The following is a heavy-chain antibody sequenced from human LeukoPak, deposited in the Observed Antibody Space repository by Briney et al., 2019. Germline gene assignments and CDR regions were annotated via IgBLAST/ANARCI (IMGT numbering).Heavy chain of an antibody. CDR2: INPDSGGT. Sequence: ASVKVSCKPSGYTFTGYYMQWVRQAPGQRLEWMGWINPDSGGTTYAQKFHGRVTMTRDTSISTAYVELSRLRSDDTAVYYCARDIAVAGYNWFDPWGQGTLVTVSS. D-gene: IGHD6-19*01. CDR3: ARDIAVAGYNWFDP. J-gene: IGHJ5*02. CDR1: GYTFTGYY. V-gene: IGHV1-2*02.